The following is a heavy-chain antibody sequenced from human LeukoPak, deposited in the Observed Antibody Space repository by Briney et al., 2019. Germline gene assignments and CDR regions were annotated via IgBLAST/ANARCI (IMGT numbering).Heavy chain of an antibody. CDR3: ARDRGSSWYGSYYYYGMDV. CDR1: GFTFSSYA. J-gene: IGHJ6*02. Sequence: AGGSLRLSCAASGFTFSSYAMHWVRQAPGKGLEWVAVISCDGSNKYYADSVKGRFTISRDNSKNTLYLQMNSLRAEDTAVYYCARDRGSSWYGSYYYYGMDVWGQGTTVTVSS. CDR2: ISCDGSNK. D-gene: IGHD6-13*01. V-gene: IGHV3-30-3*01.